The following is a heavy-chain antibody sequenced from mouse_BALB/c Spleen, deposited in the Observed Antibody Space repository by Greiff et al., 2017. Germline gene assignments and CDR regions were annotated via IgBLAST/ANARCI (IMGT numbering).Heavy chain of an antibody. CDR3: ARGGLRRRDVYAMDY. J-gene: IGHJ4*01. CDR1: GYTFTSYW. CDR2: INPSTGYT. V-gene: IGHV1-7*01. Sequence: VQLQQSGAELAKPGASVKMSCKASGYTFTSYWMHWVKQRPGQGLEWIGYINPSTGYTEYNQKFKDKATLTADKSSSTAYMQLSSLTSEDSAVYYCARGGLRRRDVYAMDYWGQGTSVTVSS. D-gene: IGHD2-4*01.